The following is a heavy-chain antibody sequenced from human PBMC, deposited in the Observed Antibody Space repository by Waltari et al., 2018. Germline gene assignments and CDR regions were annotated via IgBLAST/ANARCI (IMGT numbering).Heavy chain of an antibody. CDR1: GFSFRNYG. CDR2: ISRDGGAT. CDR3: ARWSVSGSYYDS. J-gene: IGHJ4*02. D-gene: IGHD3-10*01. V-gene: IGHV3-23*01. Sequence: EVQLLESGETLLQPGGSLRLSCTASGFSFRNYGLKWGSQAPGKGLEWVSAISRDGGATFYGGAVRGRSTISRDNSKNTVYLEINSLRVDDTAKYYCARWSVSGSYYDSWGQGILVAVSS.